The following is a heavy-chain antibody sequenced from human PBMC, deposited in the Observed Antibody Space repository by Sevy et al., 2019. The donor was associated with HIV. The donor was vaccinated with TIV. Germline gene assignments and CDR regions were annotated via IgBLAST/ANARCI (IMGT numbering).Heavy chain of an antibody. CDR3: VKDSIFYDSSSGYRPFYYYGMDV. J-gene: IGHJ6*02. D-gene: IGHD3-3*01. Sequence: GESLKISCSASGFTFSGSALHWVRQAPGKGLEYVSVISSSGSSAYYAESVRGRFTISRDNSKNTLYLQMRSLRAEDTAVYYCVKDSIFYDSSSGYRPFYYYGMDVWGQGTSVTVSS. CDR2: ISSSGSSA. CDR1: GFTFSGSA. V-gene: IGHV3-64D*09.